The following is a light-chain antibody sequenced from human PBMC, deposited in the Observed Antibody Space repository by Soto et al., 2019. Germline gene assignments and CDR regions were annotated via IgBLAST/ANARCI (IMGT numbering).Light chain of an antibody. J-gene: IGKJ1*01. V-gene: IGKV1D-8*03. CDR2: AAS. CDR1: QGISSY. Sequence: VIWMTQSPSLLSASTGDRVTLCCRMSQGISSYLAWYQQKPGKAPELLIYAASNRATGSPDRFSGSGSGTDFTLTISRLEPEDFAVYYCQQYGRSPPWTFGQGTKVDIK. CDR3: QQYGRSPPWT.